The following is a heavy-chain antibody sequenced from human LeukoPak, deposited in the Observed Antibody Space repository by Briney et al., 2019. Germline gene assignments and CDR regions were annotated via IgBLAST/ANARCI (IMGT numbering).Heavy chain of an antibody. D-gene: IGHD6-13*01. Sequence: PGGSLRLSCAASGFTFSSYSMNWVRQAPGKGLEWVSSISSSSSYIHYADSVKGRFTISRDNAKNSLYLQMNSLRAEDTAVYYCARDPRGYSAFDIWGQGTMVTVSS. V-gene: IGHV3-21*01. CDR2: ISSSSSYI. CDR1: GFTFSSYS. CDR3: ARDPRGYSAFDI. J-gene: IGHJ3*02.